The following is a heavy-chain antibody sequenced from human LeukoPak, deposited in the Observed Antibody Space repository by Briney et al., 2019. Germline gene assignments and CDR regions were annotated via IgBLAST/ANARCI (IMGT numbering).Heavy chain of an antibody. CDR1: GYTFTSYG. Sequence: ASVKVSCKASGYTFTSYGISWVRQAPGQGLEWMGWISAYNGNTNYAQKLQGRVTMTTDTSTSTAYMELRSLRSDDTAVYYCVRNGTRRYCSGGSCYSFRFDPWGQGTLVTVSS. CDR2: ISAYNGNT. J-gene: IGHJ5*02. D-gene: IGHD2-15*01. CDR3: VRNGTRRYCSGGSCYSFRFDP. V-gene: IGHV1-18*01.